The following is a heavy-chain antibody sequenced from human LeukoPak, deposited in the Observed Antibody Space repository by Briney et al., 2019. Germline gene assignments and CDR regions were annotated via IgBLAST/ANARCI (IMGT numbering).Heavy chain of an antibody. CDR1: GGSISSYY. CDR2: ISSSGST. V-gene: IGHV4-4*08. D-gene: IGHD3-10*01. CDR3: ARNYYGSGFDY. Sequence: SETLSLTCTVSGGSISSYYWSWIRQPPGKGLEWIGRISSSGSTNYNPSLKSRVTISVDTSKNQFSLKLSSVTAADTAVYYCARNYYGSGFDYWGQGTLVTVSS. J-gene: IGHJ4*02.